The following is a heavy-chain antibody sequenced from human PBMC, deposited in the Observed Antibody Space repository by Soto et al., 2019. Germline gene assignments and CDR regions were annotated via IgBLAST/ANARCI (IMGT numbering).Heavy chain of an antibody. V-gene: IGHV3-7*01. CDR3: ARAGGSYDFGSGYPYYFDD. CDR2: IKQDGSEK. J-gene: IGHJ4*02. D-gene: IGHD3-3*01. CDR1: GFTFSSYW. Sequence: GGSLRLSCAASGFTFSSYWMSWVRQAPGKGLEWVANIKQDGSEKYYVDSVKGRFTISRDNAKNSLYLQMNSLRAEDTAVYYCARAGGSYDFGSGYPYYFDDWGQGTLVIVSS.